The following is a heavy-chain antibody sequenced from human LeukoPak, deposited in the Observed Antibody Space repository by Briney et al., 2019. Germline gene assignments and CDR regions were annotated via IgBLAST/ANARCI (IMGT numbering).Heavy chain of an antibody. V-gene: IGHV3-23*01. CDR1: GFTFSTYA. D-gene: IGHD2-15*01. Sequence: HPGGSLRLSCAASGFTFSTYAMSWVRQAPGKGLEWVSTISGRGSSTYYADSVKGRFTISRDNSKNTLYLQMNSLRAEDTAVYYCATDSVVATTKAVDYWGQGTLVTVSS. CDR3: ATDSVVATTKAVDY. J-gene: IGHJ4*02. CDR2: ISGRGSST.